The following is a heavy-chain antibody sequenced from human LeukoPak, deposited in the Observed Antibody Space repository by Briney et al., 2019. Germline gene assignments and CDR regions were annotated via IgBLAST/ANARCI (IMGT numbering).Heavy chain of an antibody. J-gene: IGHJ5*02. D-gene: IGHD3-22*01. CDR1: GYTFTGYY. CDR3: ARLSYDSSGYYNWFDP. V-gene: IGHV1-2*02. Sequence: GASVKVSCKASGYTFTGYYMHWVRQAPGQGLEWMGWINPNSGGTNCAQKFQGRVTMTRDTSISTAYMELSRLRSDDTAVYYCARLSYDSSGYYNWFDPWGQGTLVTVSS. CDR2: INPNSGGT.